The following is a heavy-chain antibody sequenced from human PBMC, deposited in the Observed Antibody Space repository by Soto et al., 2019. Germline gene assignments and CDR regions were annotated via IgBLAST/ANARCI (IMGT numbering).Heavy chain of an antibody. V-gene: IGHV3-23*01. J-gene: IGHJ5*02. D-gene: IGHD1-26*01. Sequence: EVQLLESGGDLVQPGGSLRVSCVASGFSFSNYAMSWVRQAPGKGLEWVSGIRGSGTETHYADSVKGRFTISRDNSKNTVYLEMDRLHVGDTAVYYCARSEGAEGVGWFDTWGQGTLVTVCS. CDR1: GFSFSNYA. CDR3: ARSEGAEGVGWFDT. CDR2: IRGSGTET.